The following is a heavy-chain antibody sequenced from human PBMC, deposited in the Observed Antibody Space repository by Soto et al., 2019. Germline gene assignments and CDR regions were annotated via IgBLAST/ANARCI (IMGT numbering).Heavy chain of an antibody. CDR1: GGSISSGGYY. CDR3: ATHDCCGYSAFDI. CDR2: IYYSGST. J-gene: IGHJ3*02. Sequence: QVQLQESGPGLVKPSQTLSLTCTVSGGSISSGGYYWSWIRQHPGKGLEWIGYIYYSGSTYYNPFLKGRVTLSLHPSTNQFSLKLRSVTAADTAVYYCATHDCCGYSAFDIWGQGTMVTVSS. D-gene: IGHD3-22*01. V-gene: IGHV4-31*03.